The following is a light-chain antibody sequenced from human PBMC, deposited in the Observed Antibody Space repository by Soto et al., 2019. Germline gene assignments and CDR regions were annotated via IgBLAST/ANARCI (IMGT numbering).Light chain of an antibody. J-gene: IGKJ5*01. CDR2: AAS. V-gene: IGKV1-27*01. CDR3: QKYNSAPCT. CDR1: RGISIF. Sequence: DIQMTQSPSSLPASLGAGVTITSRASRGISIFLAWYRQKPGKVPKLLTYAASTLQSGVPSRFSGSGSGTDFTLTISSLQPEDVATYYCQKYNSAPCTFGQGTRLEIK.